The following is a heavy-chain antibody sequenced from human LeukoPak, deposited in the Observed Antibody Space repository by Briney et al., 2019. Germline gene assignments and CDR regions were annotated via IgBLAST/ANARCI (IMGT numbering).Heavy chain of an antibody. J-gene: IGHJ6*04. Sequence: PGRSLRLSCAASGFTFDDYAMHWVRQAPGKGLEWVSGISWSSGSIGYADSVKGRFTISRDNAKNSLYLQMNSLRAEDTALYYCAKDITMVRGAPGDVWGKGTTVTVPS. CDR3: AKDITMVRGAPGDV. CDR2: ISWSSGSI. V-gene: IGHV3-9*01. CDR1: GFTFDDYA. D-gene: IGHD3-10*01.